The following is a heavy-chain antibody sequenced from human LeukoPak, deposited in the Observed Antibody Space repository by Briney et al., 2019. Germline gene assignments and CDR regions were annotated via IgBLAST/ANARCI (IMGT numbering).Heavy chain of an antibody. J-gene: IGHJ4*02. Sequence: GGSLRLSCAAPGFTLSSNYMSWVRQAPGKGLEWVSVIYSGGSTYYADSVKGRFTISRDNSKNTLYLQMNSLRAEDTAVYYCARALYSYGYFDNWGQGTLVTVSS. CDR2: IYSGGST. CDR3: ARALYSYGYFDN. CDR1: GFTLSSNY. D-gene: IGHD5-18*01. V-gene: IGHV3-53*01.